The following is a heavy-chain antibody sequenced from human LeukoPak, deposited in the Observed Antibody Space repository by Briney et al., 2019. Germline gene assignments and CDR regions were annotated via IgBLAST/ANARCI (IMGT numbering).Heavy chain of an antibody. Sequence: GGFLRLSCEVTGFTLSSYWMSWVRQAPGKGLEWVAKIKQDGTETHYGDSVKGRFTISRDNAKNSLYLQLNSLRGEDTAVYYCARNTDSDAYMASWGQGTLVTVSS. CDR3: ARNTDSDAYMAS. D-gene: IGHD5-24*01. CDR2: IKQDGTET. CDR1: GFTLSSYW. J-gene: IGHJ5*02. V-gene: IGHV3-7*01.